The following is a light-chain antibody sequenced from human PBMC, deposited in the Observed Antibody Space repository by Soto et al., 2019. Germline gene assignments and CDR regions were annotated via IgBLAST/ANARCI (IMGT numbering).Light chain of an antibody. Sequence: DIQMTQSPSTLSASVGARVTITFRASQTINNKLAWYQKKPGKAPKLLIYGGHILESVVPSRFSGSGSGTEFTLTVGSLQPDDFANYSCQQADTYFRSTFGQGTKLDI. CDR1: QTINNK. V-gene: IGKV1-5*01. CDR3: QQADTYFRST. CDR2: GGH. J-gene: IGKJ2*01.